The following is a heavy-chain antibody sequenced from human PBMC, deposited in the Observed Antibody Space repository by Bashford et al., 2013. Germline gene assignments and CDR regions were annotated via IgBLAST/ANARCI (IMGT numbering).Heavy chain of an antibody. D-gene: IGHD4/OR15-4a*01. Sequence: GSLRLSCVASGFTFSSYAMSWVRQAPGKGLEWVSAISGSGGTIYYADSVKGRFTISRDNSKNTLYLQMNSLRAEDTAVYYCAKDLMVISRRSFDYWGQGTLVTVSS. J-gene: IGHJ4*02. CDR2: ISGSGGTI. CDR3: AKDLMVISRRSFDY. CDR1: GFTFSSYA. V-gene: IGHV3-23*01.